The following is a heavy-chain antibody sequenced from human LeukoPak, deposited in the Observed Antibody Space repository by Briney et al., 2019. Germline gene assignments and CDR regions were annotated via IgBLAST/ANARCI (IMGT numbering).Heavy chain of an antibody. CDR2: IWYDGSNK. D-gene: IGHD6-13*01. V-gene: IGHV3-33*01. CDR3: ARGTYSSSWSLWYYYGMDV. CDR1: GFTFSSYG. Sequence: GGSLRLSCAASGFTFSSYGMHWVRQAPGKGLEWVAVIWYDGSNKYYADSVKGRFTISRDNSKNTLYLQMNSLRAEDTAVYYCARGTYSSSWSLWYYYGMDVWGQGITVTVSS. J-gene: IGHJ6*02.